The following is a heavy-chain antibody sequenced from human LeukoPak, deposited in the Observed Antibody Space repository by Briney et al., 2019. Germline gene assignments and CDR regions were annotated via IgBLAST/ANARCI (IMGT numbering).Heavy chain of an antibody. D-gene: IGHD4/OR15-4a*01. CDR1: RFTFSSYG. J-gene: IGHJ6*03. CDR2: IQSDRSNE. Sequence: GGSLRLSCAASRFTFSSYGMHWVRQAPGKGLEWVAYIQSDRSNEQYADSVRGRFSISRDSSKNILYLQMNSLRAEDTAVYYCARGGAYYYYMDVWGIGTTVTVSS. V-gene: IGHV3-30*02. CDR3: ARGGAYYYYMDV.